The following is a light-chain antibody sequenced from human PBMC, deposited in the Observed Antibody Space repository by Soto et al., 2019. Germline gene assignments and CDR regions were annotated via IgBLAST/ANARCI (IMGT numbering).Light chain of an antibody. CDR3: QQRSNWPYLT. CDR2: DAS. V-gene: IGKV3-11*01. Sequence: PGERANLSCRASQGVSAYLGWYQQKPGQAPRLLIYDASNRDYGVPARSRGSGSGTNYTLTIASLEPEDFAVYYCQQRSNWPYLTFGGGARV. CDR1: QGVSAY. J-gene: IGKJ4*01.